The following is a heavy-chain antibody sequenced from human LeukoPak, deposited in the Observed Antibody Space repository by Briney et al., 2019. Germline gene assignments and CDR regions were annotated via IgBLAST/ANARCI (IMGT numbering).Heavy chain of an antibody. Sequence: ASVKVSCKASGYIFTGYYIHWVRQAPGQGLEWMGWINPKSGDTNYAQKFQGRITMTRDTPISAAYMELSSLTSDDTAVYYCAGGCRSSAYISWGQGTLVTVSS. D-gene: IGHD6-19*01. CDR2: INPKSGDT. J-gene: IGHJ5*02. CDR3: AGGCRSSAYIS. CDR1: GYIFTGYY. V-gene: IGHV1-2*02.